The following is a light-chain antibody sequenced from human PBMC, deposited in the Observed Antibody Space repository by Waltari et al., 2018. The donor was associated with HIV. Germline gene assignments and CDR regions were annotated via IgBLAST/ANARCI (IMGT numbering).Light chain of an antibody. Sequence: DIQITQSPSSLSAFVGDRVTITCQARQSISSYLNWYQQKPGKALKLLIYAASTLPSGVPSRFSGSGSGTDFTLTISSLQPEDFATYFCQQSYRTPSTFGQGTELEIK. CDR1: QSISSY. J-gene: IGKJ2*01. CDR2: AAS. CDR3: QQSYRTPST. V-gene: IGKV1-39*01.